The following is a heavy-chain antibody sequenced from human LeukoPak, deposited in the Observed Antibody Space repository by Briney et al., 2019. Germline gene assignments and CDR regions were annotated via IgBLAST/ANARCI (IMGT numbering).Heavy chain of an antibody. CDR1: GFTFSSYW. J-gene: IGHJ4*02. Sequence: GGSLRLSCAASGFTFSSYWMSWVRQAPGKGLEWVANIKQDGSEKYYVDSVKGRFTISRDNAKNTLYLQMNSLRAEDTAVYYCARETGYCSSTSCYTDYYFDYWGQGTLVTVSS. CDR2: IKQDGSEK. D-gene: IGHD2-2*02. CDR3: ARETGYCSSTSCYTDYYFDY. V-gene: IGHV3-7*01.